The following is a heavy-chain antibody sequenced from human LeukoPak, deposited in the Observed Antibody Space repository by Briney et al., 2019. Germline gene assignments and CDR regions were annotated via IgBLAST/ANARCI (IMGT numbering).Heavy chain of an antibody. J-gene: IGHJ4*02. CDR1: GFTISHYY. Sequence: GGSLRLSCAASGFTISHYYMTWVRQTPGKGLGWVSIIYTGGGTNYGDSVKGRFTISRDTSKNTLYLQMNSLRADDTAIYYCARGQAYCCADCYSDWGQGTLVTVSS. CDR2: IYTGGGT. CDR3: ARGQAYCCADCYSD. D-gene: IGHD2-21*02. V-gene: IGHV3-66*01.